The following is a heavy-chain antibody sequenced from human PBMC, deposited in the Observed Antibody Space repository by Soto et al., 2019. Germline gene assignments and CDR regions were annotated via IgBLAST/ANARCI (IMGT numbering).Heavy chain of an antibody. J-gene: IGHJ4*02. CDR3: AKVFVFTIREGFDY. Sequence: GGSLRLSCAASGFTFSIYAMSWFRQAPGKGLEWVSAITGSGDSTYYADSVKGRFTVSRDNSKNTLYLQMNSLRAEDTAVYYCAKVFVFTIREGFDYWGLGTLVTVSS. D-gene: IGHD3-3*01. V-gene: IGHV3-23*01. CDR1: GFTFSIYA. CDR2: ITGSGDST.